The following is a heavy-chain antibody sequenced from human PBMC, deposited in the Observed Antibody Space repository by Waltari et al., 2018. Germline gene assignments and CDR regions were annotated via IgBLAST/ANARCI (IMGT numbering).Heavy chain of an antibody. V-gene: IGHV1-69*02. CDR1: GGTFSSYT. Sequence: QVQLVQSGAAVKKPGSSVKVSCKASGGTFSSYTISWVRQAPGQGLEWMGRIIPILGIANYAQKFQGRVTITADKSTSTAYMELSSLRSEDTAVYYCARTYYYDSSGFGGQLDYWGQGTLVTVSS. J-gene: IGHJ4*02. D-gene: IGHD3-22*01. CDR3: ARTYYYDSSGFGGQLDY. CDR2: IIPILGIA.